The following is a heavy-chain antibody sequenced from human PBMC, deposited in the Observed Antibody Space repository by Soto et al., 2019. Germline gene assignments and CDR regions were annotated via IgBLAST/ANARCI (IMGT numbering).Heavy chain of an antibody. CDR1: GGSISSYY. V-gene: IGHV4-59*01. D-gene: IGHD4-17*01. CDR2: IYYSGST. Sequence: SETLSLTCTVSGGSISSYYWSWIRQPPGKGLEWIGYIYYSGSTNHNPSLKSRVTISVDTSKNQFSLKLSSVTAADTAMYYCARRYGDCFDFWGQGTLVTVSS. J-gene: IGHJ4*02. CDR3: ARRYGDCFDF.